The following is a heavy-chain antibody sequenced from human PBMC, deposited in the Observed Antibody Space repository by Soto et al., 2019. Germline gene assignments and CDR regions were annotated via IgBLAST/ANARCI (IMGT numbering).Heavy chain of an antibody. J-gene: IGHJ5*02. Sequence: GGSLRLSCAASGFTFSSYGMHWVRQAPGKGLEWVAVIWYDGSNKYYADSVKGRFTISRDNSKNTLYLQMNSLRAEDTAVYYCARGAWGYDPPGWFDPWGQGTLVTVSS. D-gene: IGHD5-12*01. CDR1: GFTFSSYG. V-gene: IGHV3-33*01. CDR3: ARGAWGYDPPGWFDP. CDR2: IWYDGSNK.